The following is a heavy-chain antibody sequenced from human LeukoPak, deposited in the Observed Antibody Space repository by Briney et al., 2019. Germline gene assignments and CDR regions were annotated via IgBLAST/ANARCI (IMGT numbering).Heavy chain of an antibody. D-gene: IGHD3-22*01. CDR2: IIPIFGTA. CDR1: GGTFISYA. J-gene: IGHJ3*02. CDR3: ARRAPYYYDSSGHDAFDI. Sequence: SVKVSCKASGGTFISYAISWVGQAPGQGREWMGRIIPIFGTANYAQKFQGRVTITADESTSTAYMELSSLRSEDTAVYYCARRAPYYYDSSGHDAFDIWGQGTMVTVSS. V-gene: IGHV1-69*13.